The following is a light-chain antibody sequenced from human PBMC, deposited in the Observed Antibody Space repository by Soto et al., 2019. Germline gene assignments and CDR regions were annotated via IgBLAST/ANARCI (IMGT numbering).Light chain of an antibody. Sequence: DTQMTQSPSSLSASLGDRVTITCRASQGIGIYLAWFQQRPGKVPKLLIYAASTLQSGVPSRFSGSGSGTEFTLTISSLQPEDVATYYCQKYNSAPLTFGGGTKVDIK. V-gene: IGKV1-27*01. J-gene: IGKJ4*01. CDR3: QKYNSAPLT. CDR1: QGIGIY. CDR2: AAS.